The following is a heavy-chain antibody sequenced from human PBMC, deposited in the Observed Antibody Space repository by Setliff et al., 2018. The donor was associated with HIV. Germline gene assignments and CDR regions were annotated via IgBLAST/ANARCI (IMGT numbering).Heavy chain of an antibody. Sequence: ASVKVSCKASGYMFSGFHMHWVRQAAGQGLEWMGRINPNSGGTNYAQKFQGRVTMTRDTSISTAYMELSRLRSDDTAVYYCASLATTRWDYWGRGTLVTVSS. D-gene: IGHD2-15*01. J-gene: IGHJ4*02. CDR2: INPNSGGT. CDR3: ASLATTRWDY. V-gene: IGHV1-2*06. CDR1: GYMFSGFH.